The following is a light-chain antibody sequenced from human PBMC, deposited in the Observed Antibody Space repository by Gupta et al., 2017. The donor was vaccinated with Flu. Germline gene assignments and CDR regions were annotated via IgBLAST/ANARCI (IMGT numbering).Light chain of an antibody. CDR1: PSVSIN. CDR3: QQYNNGPRT. J-gene: IGKJ1*01. Sequence: DTVMTPSPATLSVPPGERATLSCRASPSVSINLAWYQQKPGQAPRLLIYGASTRATGIAARFSGSGSGTEFTLTISSLQSEDFAIYYCQQYNNGPRTFGQGTKVEIK. V-gene: IGKV3-15*01. CDR2: GAS.